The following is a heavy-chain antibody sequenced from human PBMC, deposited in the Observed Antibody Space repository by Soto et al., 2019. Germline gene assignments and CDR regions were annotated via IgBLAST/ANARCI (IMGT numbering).Heavy chain of an antibody. V-gene: IGHV4-34*01. J-gene: IGHJ5*02. CDR1: GGSFSGYY. CDR3: AISSSLWFGSKGFDP. D-gene: IGHD3-10*01. CDR2: INHSGST. Sequence: QVQLQQWGAGLLKPSETLSLTCAVYGGSFSGYYWSWIRQPPGKGLEWIGEINHSGSTNYNPSLKSRVTISADTSKNQFSLKLSSGTAADTAVYYCAISSSLWFGSKGFDPWGQGTLVTVSS.